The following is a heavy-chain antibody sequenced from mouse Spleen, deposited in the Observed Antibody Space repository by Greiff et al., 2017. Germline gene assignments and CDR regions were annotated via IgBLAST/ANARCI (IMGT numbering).Heavy chain of an antibody. J-gene: IGHJ1*01. CDR3: ARNSGGNYWYFDV. CDR1: GFSLTSYG. V-gene: IGHV2-4*02. D-gene: IGHD1-1*02. Sequence: VMLVESGPGLVQPSQSLSITCTVSGFSLTSYGVHWVRQPPGKGLEWLGVIWSGGSTDYNAAFISRLSISKDNSKSQVFFKMNSLQADDTAIYYCARNSGGNYWYFDVWGAGTTVTVSS. CDR2: IWSGGST.